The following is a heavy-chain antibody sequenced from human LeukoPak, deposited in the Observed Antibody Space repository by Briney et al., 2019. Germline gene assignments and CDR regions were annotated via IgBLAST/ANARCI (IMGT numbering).Heavy chain of an antibody. CDR1: GFTVSSNS. J-gene: IGHJ4*02. CDR2: IYSAGST. D-gene: IGHD6-13*01. CDR3: ARQGIEQQLVMGPLDY. V-gene: IGHV3-66*04. Sequence: GGSLRLSCTVSGFTVSSNSMSWVRQAPGKGLEWVSFIYSAGSTHYSDSVKGRFTISRDNSKNTLYLQMGSLRAEDMAVYYCARQGIEQQLVMGPLDYWGQGTLVTVSS.